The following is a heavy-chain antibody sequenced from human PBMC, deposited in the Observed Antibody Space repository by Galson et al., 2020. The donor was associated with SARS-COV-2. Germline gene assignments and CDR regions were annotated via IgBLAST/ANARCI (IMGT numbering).Heavy chain of an antibody. J-gene: IGHJ5*02. CDR2: IYSSGST. Sequence: ASATLSLTCTVSGGSISSYYWRWIRQPPGKGLDWIRYIYSSGSTNYNPSLKSRVTISVDTSKNQFSLKLSSVTAADTAVYYCARALYYYDSSGYGINWFDPWGQGTLVTVSS. D-gene: IGHD3-22*01. V-gene: IGHV4-59*01. CDR3: ARALYYYDSSGYGINWFDP. CDR1: GGSISSYY.